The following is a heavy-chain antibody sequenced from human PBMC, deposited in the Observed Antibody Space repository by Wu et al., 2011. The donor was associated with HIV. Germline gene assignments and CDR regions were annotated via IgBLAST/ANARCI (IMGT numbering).Heavy chain of an antibody. CDR1: GYTFVDYY. D-gene: IGHD2-15*01. CDR3: ARVARHCSPTTCRYSWFDP. V-gene: IGHV1-69-2*01. Sequence: EVQLVQSGAEVRKPGATVKISCKVSGYTFVDYYLHWVQQAPGKGLEWMGFLDPEDGETIYAEEFQGRVTITADTSRDTAYMELSSLRSDDTAVYYCARVARHCSPTTCRYSWFDPWGQGALVTVSS. J-gene: IGHJ5*02. CDR2: LDPEDGET.